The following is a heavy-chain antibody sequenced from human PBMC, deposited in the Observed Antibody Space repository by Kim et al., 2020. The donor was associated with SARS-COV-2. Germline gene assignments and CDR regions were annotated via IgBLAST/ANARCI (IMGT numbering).Heavy chain of an antibody. J-gene: IGHJ4*02. D-gene: IGHD3-10*01. Sequence: AQKFQGRGTMTRDTSISTAYMELSRLRSDDTAVYYCARSRITMVQTLYYWGQGTLVTVSS. V-gene: IGHV1-2*02. CDR3: ARSRITMVQTLYY.